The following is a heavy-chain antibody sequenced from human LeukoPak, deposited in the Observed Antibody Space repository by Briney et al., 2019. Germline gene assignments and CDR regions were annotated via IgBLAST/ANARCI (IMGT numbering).Heavy chain of an antibody. CDR1: GGSISSYY. D-gene: IGHD6-19*01. CDR2: IYYSGRT. J-gene: IGHJ5*02. V-gene: IGHV4-59*08. CDR3: ARHSEHGSGWSFNWFDP. Sequence: PSETLSLTCTVSGGSISSYYWSWIRQPPGKGLEWIGYIYYSGRTNYNPSLKSRVTISVDTSKNQFSLKLSSVTAADTAVYYCARHSEHGSGWSFNWFDPWGQGTLVTVSS.